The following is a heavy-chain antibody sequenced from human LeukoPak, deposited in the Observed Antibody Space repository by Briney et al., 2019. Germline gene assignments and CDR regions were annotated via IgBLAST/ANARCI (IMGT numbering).Heavy chain of an antibody. CDR3: ARDQDYYGSGRYGMDV. D-gene: IGHD3-10*01. Sequence: GASVKVSCKASGGTFSSDAISWVRQAPGQGLEWMGGIIPIFGTANYAQKFQGRVTITADESTSTAYMELSSVRSEDTAVYYCARDQDYYGSGRYGMDVWGQGTTVTVSS. CDR2: IIPIFGTA. CDR1: GGTFSSDA. V-gene: IGHV1-69*13. J-gene: IGHJ6*02.